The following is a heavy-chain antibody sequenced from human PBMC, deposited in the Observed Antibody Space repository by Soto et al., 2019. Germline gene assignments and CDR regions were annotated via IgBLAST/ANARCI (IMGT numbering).Heavy chain of an antibody. V-gene: IGHV2-5*02. CDR1: GFSLSTSGVG. Sequence: QITLKESGPTLVKPTQTLTLTCTFSGFSLSTSGVGVGWIRQPPGKALEWLALIYWDDDKRYSPSLKSRLTITTDTSKTQVLLTMPNMDPVDTATYSCAPSLAMTGEGIFDYWGQGTLVTVSS. CDR3: APSLAMTGEGIFDY. D-gene: IGHD7-27*01. CDR2: IYWDDDK. J-gene: IGHJ4*02.